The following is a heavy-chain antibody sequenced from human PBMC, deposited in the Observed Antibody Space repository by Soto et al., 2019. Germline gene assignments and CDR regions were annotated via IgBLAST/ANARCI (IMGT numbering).Heavy chain of an antibody. J-gene: IGHJ4*02. CDR3: ARANYYGSGSYYLESLPPYYFDY. V-gene: IGHV3-33*01. CDR1: GFTFSSYG. CDR2: IWYDGSNK. D-gene: IGHD3-10*01. Sequence: QVQLVESGGGVVQPGRSLRLSCAASGFTFSSYGMHWVRQAPGKGLEWVAVIWYDGSNKYYADSVKGRFTISRDNSKNTLYLQMNSLRAEDTAVYYCARANYYGSGSYYLESLPPYYFDYWGQGTLVTVSS.